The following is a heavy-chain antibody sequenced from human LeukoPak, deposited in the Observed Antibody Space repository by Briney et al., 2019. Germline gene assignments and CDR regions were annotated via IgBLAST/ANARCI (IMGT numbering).Heavy chain of an antibody. Sequence: GGSLRLSCAASGFTFNNYAMNWVRQAPGKGLEWVSTISGSGGDTYYADSVKGRFAISRENSKNTLYLQMNSLGAEDTAVYYCARIPSSWSYFDYWGQGTLVTVAS. J-gene: IGHJ4*02. CDR1: GFTFNNYA. D-gene: IGHD6-13*01. V-gene: IGHV3-23*01. CDR2: ISGSGGDT. CDR3: ARIPSSWSYFDY.